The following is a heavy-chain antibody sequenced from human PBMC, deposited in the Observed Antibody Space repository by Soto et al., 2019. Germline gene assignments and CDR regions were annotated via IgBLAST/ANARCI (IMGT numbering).Heavy chain of an antibody. V-gene: IGHV4-59*01. CDR1: GGSISSYY. CDR3: ARARWEGASGYYYYFDY. CDR2: IYYSGST. Sequence: PSETLSLTCTVSGGSISSYYWSWIRQPPGKGLEWIGYIYYSGSTNYNPSLKSRVTISVDTSKNQFSLKLSSVTAADTAVYYCARARWEGASGYYYYFDYWGQGTLVTVSS. D-gene: IGHD3-22*01. J-gene: IGHJ4*02.